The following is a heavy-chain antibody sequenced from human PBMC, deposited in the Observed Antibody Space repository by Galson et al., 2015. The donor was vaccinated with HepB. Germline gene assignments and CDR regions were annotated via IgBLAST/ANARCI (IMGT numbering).Heavy chain of an antibody. D-gene: IGHD6-19*01. CDR2: ISSRSTYI. CDR1: GFTVSTYI. V-gene: IGHV3-21*01. CDR3: ARDVYSSGWYGDYYYGMDV. J-gene: IGHJ6*02. Sequence: SLRLSCAASGFTVSTYIMNWVRQAPGKGLEWVSSISSRSTYIYYADSVKGRFTISRDNAKNSLYLQMNSLRAEDTAVYYCARDVYSSGWYGDYYYGMDVWGQGTTVTVSS.